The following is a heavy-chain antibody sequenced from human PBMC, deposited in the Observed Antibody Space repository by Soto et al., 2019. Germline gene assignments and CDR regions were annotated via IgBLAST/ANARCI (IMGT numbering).Heavy chain of an antibody. CDR2: INHSGST. CDR3: AVSGGYTAMYNWFDP. D-gene: IGHD5-18*01. CDR1: GGSFSGYY. V-gene: IGHV4-34*01. Sequence: SETLSLTCAVYGGSFSGYYWSWVRQPPGKGLEWIGEINHSGSTNYNPSLKSRVTISVDTSKNQFSLKLSSVTAADTAVYYCAVSGGYTAMYNWFDPWGQGTLVTVSS. J-gene: IGHJ5*02.